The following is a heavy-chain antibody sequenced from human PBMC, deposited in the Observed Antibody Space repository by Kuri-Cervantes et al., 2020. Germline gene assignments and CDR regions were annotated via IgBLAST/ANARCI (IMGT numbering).Heavy chain of an antibody. CDR2: MNPNSGNT. D-gene: IGHD2-15*01. CDR1: GYTFTSYD. J-gene: IGHJ4*02. V-gene: IGHV1-8*01. Sequence: ASVKVSCKASGYTFTSYDINWVRQATGQGLEWMGWMNPNSGNTGYAQKFQGRVTMTRNTSISTAYMELSSLRAEDTAVYYCAKDVRSYCSGGSCYGYYFDYWGQGTLVTVSS. CDR3: AKDVRSYCSGGSCYGYYFDY.